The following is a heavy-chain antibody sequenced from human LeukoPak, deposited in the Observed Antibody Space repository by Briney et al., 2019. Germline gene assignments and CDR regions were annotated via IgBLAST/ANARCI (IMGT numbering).Heavy chain of an antibody. CDR2: ISGSGGST. D-gene: IGHD2-15*01. CDR1: GFTFSSYA. V-gene: IGHV3-23*01. Sequence: PGGSLRLSCAASGFTFSSYAMSWVRQAPGKGLEWVSAISGSGGSTYYADSVKGRFTISRDNSKNTLYLQMNSLRAEDTAVYYCAKGPYCSGGSCLGGYYFDYWGQGTLVTVSS. J-gene: IGHJ4*02. CDR3: AKGPYCSGGSCLGGYYFDY.